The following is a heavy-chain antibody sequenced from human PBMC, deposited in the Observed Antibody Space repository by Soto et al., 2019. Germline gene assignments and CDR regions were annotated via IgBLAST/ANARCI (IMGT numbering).Heavy chain of an antibody. D-gene: IGHD3-22*01. CDR2: SGAGGSNT. Sequence: PEGSLRLSCAAFGCKLRRSSMTGVRQDPGTGLERVAYSGAGGSNTLYADSVKGRVTVSRDTAKYSLYLQMSRLREDHRAGYYCPRDYHASSGYNGMDRWGQGTRGTVSS. J-gene: IGHJ6*02. CDR1: GCKLRRSS. CDR3: PRDYHASSGYNGMDR. V-gene: IGHV3-48*02.